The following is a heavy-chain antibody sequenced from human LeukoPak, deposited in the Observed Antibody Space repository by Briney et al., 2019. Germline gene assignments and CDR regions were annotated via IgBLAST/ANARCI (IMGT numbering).Heavy chain of an antibody. CDR3: AKVLRYFDWLSPDFDY. J-gene: IGHJ4*02. D-gene: IGHD3-9*01. V-gene: IGHV3-7*01. CDR1: GFTFSSYW. Sequence: GGSLRLSCAASGFTFSSYWMSWVRQAPGKGLEWVANIKQDGSEKYYVDSVKGRFTISRDNAKNSLYLQMNSLRAEDTAVYYCAKVLRYFDWLSPDFDYWGQGTLVTVSS. CDR2: IKQDGSEK.